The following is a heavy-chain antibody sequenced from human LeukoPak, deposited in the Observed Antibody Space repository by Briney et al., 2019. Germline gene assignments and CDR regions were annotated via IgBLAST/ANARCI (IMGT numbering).Heavy chain of an antibody. V-gene: IGHV4-4*02. J-gene: IGHJ4*02. CDR1: SGTSSSINW. D-gene: IGHD4-17*01. CDR2: IYHSVST. CDR3: ARASHDYVDYSHFDY. Sequence: PSGTLSLTCAVSSGTSSSINWWSWVRRPPGKWLEWIGEIYHSVSTNYNPSLKSRVTIAVDKSKNQFSVKLTSVTAADTAVYYCARASHDYVDYSHFDYWGQGTLVTVSS.